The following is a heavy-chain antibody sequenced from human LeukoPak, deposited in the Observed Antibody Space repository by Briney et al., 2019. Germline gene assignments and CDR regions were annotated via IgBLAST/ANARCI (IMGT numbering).Heavy chain of an antibody. V-gene: IGHV1-18*01. Sequence: GASVKVSCKASGYTFTSYGISWVRQAPGQGLEWMGLISAYNGNTNYAQKLQGRVTITTDTSTSTAYMELRSLRSDDTAVYYCARDRGAYYYGSGSFFDYWGQGTLVTVSS. J-gene: IGHJ4*02. CDR1: GYTFTSYG. D-gene: IGHD3-10*01. CDR2: ISAYNGNT. CDR3: ARDRGAYYYGSGSFFDY.